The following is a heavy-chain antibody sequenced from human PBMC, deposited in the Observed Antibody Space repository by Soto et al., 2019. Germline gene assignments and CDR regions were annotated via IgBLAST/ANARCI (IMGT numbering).Heavy chain of an antibody. V-gene: IGHV1-69*04. Sequence: ASVKVSCKASGGTFSSYTISWVRQAPGQGLEWMGRIIPILGIANYAQKFQGRVTITADKSTSTAYMELSSLRSEDTAVYYCARDRGDGYNSFFDYWGQGTLVTVSS. CDR3: ARDRGDGYNSFFDY. CDR2: IIPILGIA. J-gene: IGHJ4*02. CDR1: GGTFSSYT. D-gene: IGHD5-12*01.